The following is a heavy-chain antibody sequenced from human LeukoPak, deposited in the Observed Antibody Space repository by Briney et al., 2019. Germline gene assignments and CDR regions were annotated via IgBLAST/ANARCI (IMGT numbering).Heavy chain of an antibody. Sequence: PGGSLRLSCAASGFTFSSYSMNWVRQAPGKGLEWVSSISRSSSYIYYADSVKGRFTISRDNAKNSLYLQMNSLRAEDTAVYYCARGQRGYHNNWFDPWGQGTLVTVSS. CDR1: GFTFSSYS. V-gene: IGHV3-21*01. CDR2: ISRSSSYI. D-gene: IGHD5-12*01. CDR3: ARGQRGYHNNWFDP. J-gene: IGHJ5*02.